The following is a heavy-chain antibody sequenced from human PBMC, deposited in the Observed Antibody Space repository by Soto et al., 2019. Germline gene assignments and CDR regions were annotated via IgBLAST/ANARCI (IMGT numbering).Heavy chain of an antibody. CDR3: AKVPYSGYYYFDY. V-gene: IGHV3-23*01. CDR1: GFSLRNYG. CDR2: ISGSGGST. Sequence: GGSMGLSCAASGFSLRNYGMSWVRQAPGKGLEWVAAISGSGGSTSYAGSVKGRFTISRDNSKNTLYLQMNSLRAEDTAVYYCAKVPYSGYYYFDYWGQGTLVTVSS. J-gene: IGHJ4*02. D-gene: IGHD5-12*01.